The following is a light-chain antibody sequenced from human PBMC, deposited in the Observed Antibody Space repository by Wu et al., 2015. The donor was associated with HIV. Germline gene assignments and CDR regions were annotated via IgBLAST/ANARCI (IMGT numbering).Light chain of an antibody. J-gene: IGKJ1*01. V-gene: IGKV3-11*01. CDR1: QSVRNF. CDR3: QQYNNWPLS. CDR2: DVS. Sequence: EVVLTQSPATLSLSPGERATLSCRASQSVRNFLAWYQQRPGQAPWLLIYDVSNRATGIPARFSGSGSGTDFTLTISSMQSEDFAVYYCQQYNNWPLSFGQGTKVEIK.